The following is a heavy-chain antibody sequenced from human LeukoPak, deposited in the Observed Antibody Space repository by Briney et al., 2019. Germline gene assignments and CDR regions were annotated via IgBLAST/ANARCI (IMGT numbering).Heavy chain of an antibody. J-gene: IGHJ4*02. CDR2: INHSGST. CDR3: ARGRLRYFDWLLSPDFDY. D-gene: IGHD3-9*01. Sequence: SETLSLTRAVYGGSFSGYYWSWIRQPPGKGLEWIGEINHSGSTNYNPSLKSRVTISVDTSKNQFSLKLSSVTAADTAVYYCARGRLRYFDWLLSPDFDYWGQGTLVTVSS. V-gene: IGHV4-34*01. CDR1: GGSFSGYY.